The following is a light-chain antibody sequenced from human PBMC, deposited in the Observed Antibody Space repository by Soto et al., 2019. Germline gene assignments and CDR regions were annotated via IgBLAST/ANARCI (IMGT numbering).Light chain of an antibody. CDR3: QQYNSYPIT. CDR2: AAS. CDR1: RILLHANGTNY. V-gene: IGKV2-28*01. J-gene: IGKJ5*01. Sequence: DIVMTQSPLSLPVTPGEPASSSCRSSRILLHANGTNYLHWYQQKPGRAPKLLIYAASTLQSGVPSRFSGSGSGTDLTLTISSMQPEDFATYYCQQYNSYPITFGQGTRLEI.